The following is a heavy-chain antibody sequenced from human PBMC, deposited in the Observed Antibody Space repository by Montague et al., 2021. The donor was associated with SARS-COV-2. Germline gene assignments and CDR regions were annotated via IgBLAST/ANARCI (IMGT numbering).Heavy chain of an antibody. Sequence: SETLSLTCSVSGGSTSNYYWTWTRQSPGKGLQWIGYIFYTGSTKFNPSLKSRVSMSLDTSKNHFSLRLSAVTAADTARYYCARAQNICFIANCVNYFDLWGLGALVTVSS. D-gene: IGHD2-15*01. V-gene: IGHV4-59*01. J-gene: IGHJ4*02. CDR3: ARAQNICFIANCVNYFDL. CDR2: IFYTGST. CDR1: GGSTSNYY.